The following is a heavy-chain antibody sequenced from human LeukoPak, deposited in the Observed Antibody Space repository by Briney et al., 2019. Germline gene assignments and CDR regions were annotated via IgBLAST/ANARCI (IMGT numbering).Heavy chain of an antibody. CDR2: IYTSGST. CDR3: ARDREVEAIQSHSYYYYYMDI. D-gene: IGHD4-11*01. Sequence: SETLSLTCTVSGGSISSYYWSWIRQPAGKGLEWVGRIYTSGSTNYNPSLKSRVTMSVDTSTNQFSLKLSSVTAADTAVYYCARDREVEAIQSHSYYYYYMDIWGKGTTVTVSS. CDR1: GGSISSYY. J-gene: IGHJ6*03. V-gene: IGHV4-4*07.